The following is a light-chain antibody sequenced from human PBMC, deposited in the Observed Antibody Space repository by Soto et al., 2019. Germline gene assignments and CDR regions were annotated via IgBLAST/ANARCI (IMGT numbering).Light chain of an antibody. Sequence: QSVLTQPASVSGSPGQSITISCTGTSSDVGGYNYVSWYQQHPGKAPKIMIYDVSNRPSGVSNRFSGSKSGNTASLNISGLQAEDEADYYCSSYTSSSTLVVFGGGTKLTVL. J-gene: IGLJ2*01. CDR2: DVS. CDR1: SSDVGGYNY. CDR3: SSYTSSSTLVV. V-gene: IGLV2-14*01.